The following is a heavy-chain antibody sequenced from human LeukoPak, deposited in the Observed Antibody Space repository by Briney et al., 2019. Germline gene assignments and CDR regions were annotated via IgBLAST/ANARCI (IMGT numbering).Heavy chain of an antibody. J-gene: IGHJ4*02. CDR1: GFTFSSYA. V-gene: IGHV3-23*01. Sequence: GGSLRLSCAASGFTFSSYAMSWVRQAPGKGLEWVSAISGSGGSTYYADSVKGRFTISRDNSKNTLYLQMNSLRAEDTAVYYCVGQSGSPPGVDYWGQGTLVTVSS. CDR2: ISGSGGST. CDR3: VGQSGSPPGVDY. D-gene: IGHD3-10*01.